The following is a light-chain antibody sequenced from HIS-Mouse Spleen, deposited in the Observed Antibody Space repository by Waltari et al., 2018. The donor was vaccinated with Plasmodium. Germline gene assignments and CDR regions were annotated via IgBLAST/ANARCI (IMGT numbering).Light chain of an antibody. CDR3: YSTDSSGNHRV. CDR2: EDS. Sequence: SYDLTQPPSVSVSPGQTARITCLGEALPTTYAFWYQQKSGQAPVLVIYEDSKRPSGIPERFSGSSSGTMATLTISGAQVEDEADYYCYSTDSSGNHRVFGGGTKLTVL. J-gene: IGLJ3*02. V-gene: IGLV3-10*01. CDR1: ALPTTY.